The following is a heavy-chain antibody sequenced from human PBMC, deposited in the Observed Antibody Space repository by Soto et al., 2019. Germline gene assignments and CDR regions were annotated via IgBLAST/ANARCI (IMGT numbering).Heavy chain of an antibody. J-gene: IGHJ4*02. CDR2: IFSSGST. Sequence: SGTLSLTCTVSGGSINTFYWSWVRQPAGKGLEWIGRIFSSGSTSFNPSLESRVAMSVDTSKNHFSLNLSSVTAADKAVYYCAREGSYSAYNFEHGIQLWSFDFWGQGALVTVSS. V-gene: IGHV4-4*07. CDR3: AREGSYSAYNFEHGIQLWSFDF. CDR1: GGSINTFY. D-gene: IGHD5-12*01.